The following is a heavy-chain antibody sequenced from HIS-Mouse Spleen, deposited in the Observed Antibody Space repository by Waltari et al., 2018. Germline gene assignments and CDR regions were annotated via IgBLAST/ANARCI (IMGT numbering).Heavy chain of an antibody. J-gene: IGHJ4*02. CDR1: GWSFSGSY. D-gene: IGHD1-26*01. CDR3: ARGRDSGSYYFDY. CDR2: INHSGST. Sequence: QVQLQQWGAGLLKPSETLSLTCAVYGWSFSGSYWSWIRQPPGKGLEWIGEINHSGSTNYNPSLKSRVTISVDTSKNQFSLKLSSVTAADTAVYYCARGRDSGSYYFDYWGQGTLVTVSS. V-gene: IGHV4-34*01.